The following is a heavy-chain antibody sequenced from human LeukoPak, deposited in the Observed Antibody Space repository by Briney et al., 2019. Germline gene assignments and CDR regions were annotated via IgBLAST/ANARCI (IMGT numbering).Heavy chain of an antibody. V-gene: IGHV1-69*05. J-gene: IGHJ4*02. Sequence: ASVKVSCKASGGTFSSYAISWVRQAPGQGLEWMGGIIPIFGTANYAQKFQGRVTITTDESTSTAYMELSSLRSEDTAVYYCARDRRNRVYGGNLYYFDYWGQGTLATVSS. CDR1: GGTFSSYA. D-gene: IGHD4-23*01. CDR3: ARDRRNRVYGGNLYYFDY. CDR2: IIPIFGTA.